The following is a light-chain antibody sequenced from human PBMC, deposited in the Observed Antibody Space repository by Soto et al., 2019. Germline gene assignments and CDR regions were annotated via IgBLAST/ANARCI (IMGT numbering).Light chain of an antibody. CDR3: QQYDNLPPTWT. Sequence: DIQMTQSPSSLSASVGNRVTITCQASQDIATYLNWYQQKPGKAPNLLIYDASNLETGVPSRFSGGGSGTHFTITISSLQPEYIATYYCQQYDNLPPTWTFGQGTKVEIE. J-gene: IGKJ1*01. CDR2: DAS. V-gene: IGKV1-33*01. CDR1: QDIATY.